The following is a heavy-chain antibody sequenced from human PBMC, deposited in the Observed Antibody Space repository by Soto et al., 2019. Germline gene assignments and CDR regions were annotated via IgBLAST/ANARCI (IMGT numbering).Heavy chain of an antibody. J-gene: IGHJ6*02. V-gene: IGHV4-39*01. CDR1: GGSISSSSYY. Sequence: SETLSLTCTVSGGSISSSSYYWGWIRQPPGKGLEWIGSTYYSGSTYYNPSLKSRVTISVDTSKNQFSLKLSSVTAADTAVYYCARPGSYRKGMDVWGQGTTVTVSS. D-gene: IGHD1-26*01. CDR2: TYYSGST. CDR3: ARPGSYRKGMDV.